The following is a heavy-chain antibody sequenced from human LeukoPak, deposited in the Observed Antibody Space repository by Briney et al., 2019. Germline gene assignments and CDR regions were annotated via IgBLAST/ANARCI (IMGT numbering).Heavy chain of an antibody. J-gene: IGHJ4*02. CDR3: AKVGATGTRVFDY. D-gene: IGHD1-26*01. CDR2: ISAVNGGT. CDR1: GFTFSTFG. V-gene: IGHV3-23*01. Sequence: PGGSLRLSCAASGFTFSTFGMSWVRQAPGKGLEWVSLISAVNGGTYYADSVKGRFTISRDNSKNTLYLQMNSLRAEDTAVYYCAKVGATGTRVFDYWGQGALITVFS.